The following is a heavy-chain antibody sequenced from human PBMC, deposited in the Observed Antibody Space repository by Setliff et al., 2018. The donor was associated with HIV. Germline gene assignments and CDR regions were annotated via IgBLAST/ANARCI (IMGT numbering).Heavy chain of an antibody. CDR3: ARGPEYGDYVGAYLFDY. V-gene: IGHV1-2*06. J-gene: IGHJ4*02. CDR2: INPNSGGT. CDR1: GYTFTGYY. Sequence: ASVKVSCKASGYTFTGYYMHWVRQAPGQGLEWMGRINPNSGGTKYAQKFQGRVTMTRDTSISTAYMELSSVTAADTAVYYCARGPEYGDYVGAYLFDYWGQGTLVTVSS. D-gene: IGHD4-17*01.